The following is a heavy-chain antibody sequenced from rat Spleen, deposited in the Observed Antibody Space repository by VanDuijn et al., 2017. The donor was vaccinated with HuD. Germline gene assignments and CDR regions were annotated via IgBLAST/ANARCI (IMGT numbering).Heavy chain of an antibody. CDR2: ISFSGST. V-gene: IGHV3-1*01. J-gene: IGHJ3*01. Sequence: EVQLQESGPGLVKPSQSLSLTCSVTGYSITSSHRWNWIRKFPGNKLEWMGYISFSGSTSYNPSLKSRISITRDTSKNQFFLQLNSVTTEDTATYYCATGGTYSSGYEIWFAYWGQGTLVTVSS. D-gene: IGHD4-3*01. CDR3: ATGGTYSSGYEIWFAY. CDR1: GYSITSSH.